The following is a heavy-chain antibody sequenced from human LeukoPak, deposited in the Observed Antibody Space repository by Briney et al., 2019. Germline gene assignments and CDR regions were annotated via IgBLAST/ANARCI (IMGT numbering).Heavy chain of an antibody. V-gene: IGHV4-34*01. CDR2: INHSGST. D-gene: IGHD2-21*02. Sequence: PSETLSLTRAVHGGSFSGYYWSWIRQPPGKGLEWIGEINHSGSTNYNPSLKSRVTISVDTSKNQFSLKLSSVTAADTAVYYCARFRRGDCYAFDYWGQGTLVTVSS. CDR1: GGSFSGYY. J-gene: IGHJ4*02. CDR3: ARFRRGDCYAFDY.